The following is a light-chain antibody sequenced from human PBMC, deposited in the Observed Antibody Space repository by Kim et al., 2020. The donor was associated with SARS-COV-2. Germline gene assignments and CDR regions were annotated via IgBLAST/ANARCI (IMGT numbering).Light chain of an antibody. CDR2: SSH. CDR1: SSNIGTNH. CDR3: AAWDGGLNGVL. J-gene: IGLJ7*01. V-gene: IGLV1-44*01. Sequence: QSVLTQPPSASGTPGQRVAISCSGSSSNIGTNHVNWYQQLPGTAPKLLIYSSHERPSGVPDRFSGSRSGTSASLAISGLQSEDEADYYCAAWDGGLNGVLFGGGTQLTVL.